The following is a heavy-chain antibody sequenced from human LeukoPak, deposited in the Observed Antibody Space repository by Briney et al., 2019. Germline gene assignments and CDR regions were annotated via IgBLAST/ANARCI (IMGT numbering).Heavy chain of an antibody. CDR3: ARGPSRYYYDSSGYYD. V-gene: IGHV3-30-3*01. J-gene: IGHJ4*02. CDR1: GFTFSSYA. D-gene: IGHD3-22*01. CDR2: ISYDGSNK. Sequence: GGSLRLSCAASGFTFSSYAMHWVRQAPGKGLEWVAVISYDGSNKYYADSVKGRFTISRDNSKNTLYLQMNSLRAEDTAVYYCARGPSRYYYDSSGYYDWGQGTLVTVSS.